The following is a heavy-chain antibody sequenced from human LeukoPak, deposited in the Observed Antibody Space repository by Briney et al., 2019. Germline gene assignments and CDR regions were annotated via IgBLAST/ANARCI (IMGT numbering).Heavy chain of an antibody. CDR3: ARSRSWYDLDDY. J-gene: IGHJ4*02. V-gene: IGHV4-61*02. CDR2: IYTSGST. Sequence: PSETLSLTCTVSAGSISSSSYSWGWIRQPAGKGLEWIGRIYTSGSTNYNPSLKSRVTMSVDTSKNQFSLKLSSVTAADTAVYYCARSRSWYDLDDYWGQGTLVTVSS. D-gene: IGHD6-13*01. CDR1: AGSISSSSYS.